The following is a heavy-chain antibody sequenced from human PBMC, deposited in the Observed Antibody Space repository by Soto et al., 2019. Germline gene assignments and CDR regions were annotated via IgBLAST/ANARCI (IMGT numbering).Heavy chain of an antibody. D-gene: IGHD3-10*01. J-gene: IGHJ5*02. V-gene: IGHV4-34*01. Sequence: QVQLQQWGAGLLKPSETLSLTCAVYGGSFSGYYWSWIRQPPGKGLEWIGEINHSGSTNYNPSLKSRVTIAVDTSKNQFSLKLSSVTAADTAVYYCASGLAGEVSAGTNWFDPWGQGTLVTVSS. CDR3: ASGLAGEVSAGTNWFDP. CDR2: INHSGST. CDR1: GGSFSGYY.